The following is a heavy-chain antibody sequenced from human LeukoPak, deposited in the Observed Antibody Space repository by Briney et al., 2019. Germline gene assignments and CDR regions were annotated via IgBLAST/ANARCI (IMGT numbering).Heavy chain of an antibody. V-gene: IGHV3-7*01. CDR3: ARDGSYYSFDY. J-gene: IGHJ4*02. CDR1: GFTFSSYW. Sequence: GGSLRLSCAASGFTFSSYWMSWVRQAPGKGLEWVANIKQDGSEKYYVDSVKGRFTISRDNAKNSLYLQMNSLSAEDTAVYYCARDGSYYSFDYWGQGTLVTVSS. D-gene: IGHD1-26*01. CDR2: IKQDGSEK.